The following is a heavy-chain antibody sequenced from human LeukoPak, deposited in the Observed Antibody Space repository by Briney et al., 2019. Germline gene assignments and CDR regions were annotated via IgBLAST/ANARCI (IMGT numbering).Heavy chain of an antibody. D-gene: IGHD3-10*01. CDR2: ISTDGSDT. CDR3: TRDFLHGGV. Sequence: GGSLRLSCAASGFSFSSTWMHWVRQAPGKGLVWVSRISTDGSDTGYAESVKGRFTISRDNAKNTLYLQMNSLRAEDTAVYYCTRDFLHGGVWGQGTLVTVSS. J-gene: IGHJ4*02. CDR1: GFSFSSTW. V-gene: IGHV3-74*01.